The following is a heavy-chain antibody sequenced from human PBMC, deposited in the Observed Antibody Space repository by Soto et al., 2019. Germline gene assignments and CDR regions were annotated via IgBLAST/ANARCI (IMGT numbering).Heavy chain of an antibody. V-gene: IGHV3-23*01. CDR1: GFTFSDYA. CDR2: IGRSGEST. Sequence: EVQVLESGGGLVQPGGSLRLSCAVSGFTFSDYAMNWVRQAPGKGLEWVSTIGRSGESTYYADSVKGRFTMFRDNSKSTLFLQMNSLRAEDTAVYYCAKDIWANYASDYWGQGTLVTVSS. J-gene: IGHJ4*02. CDR3: AKDIWANYASDY. D-gene: IGHD3-16*01.